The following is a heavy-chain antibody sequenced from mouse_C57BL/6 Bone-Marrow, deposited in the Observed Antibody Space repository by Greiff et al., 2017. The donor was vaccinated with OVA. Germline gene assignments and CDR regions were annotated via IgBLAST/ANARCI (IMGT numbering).Heavy chain of an antibody. Sequence: EVQGVESGGGLVKPGGSLKLSCAASGFTFSDYGMHWVRQAPEKGLEWVAYISSGSSTIYYAEPVKGRFPITRDHAKNTLFLQMTILRSEDTAMYYCARVNYWYFDVWGTGTTVTVSS. J-gene: IGHJ1*03. CDR1: GFTFSDYG. V-gene: IGHV5-17*01. CDR2: ISSGSSTI. CDR3: ARVNYWYFDV.